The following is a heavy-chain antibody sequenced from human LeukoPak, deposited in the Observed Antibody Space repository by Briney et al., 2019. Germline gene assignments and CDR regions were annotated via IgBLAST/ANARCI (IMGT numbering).Heavy chain of an antibody. CDR1: GFTFSSYA. Sequence: GGSLRLSCAASGFTFSSYAMSWVRQAPGKGLEWVSGISGRGYSTYYADSVQGRFTISRDNSKSTLCLQMNSLRAEDTAVYYCAKQLGYCSDGSCYFPYWGQGTLVTVSS. CDR3: AKQLGYCSDGSCYFPY. D-gene: IGHD2-15*01. CDR2: ISGRGYST. J-gene: IGHJ4*02. V-gene: IGHV3-23*01.